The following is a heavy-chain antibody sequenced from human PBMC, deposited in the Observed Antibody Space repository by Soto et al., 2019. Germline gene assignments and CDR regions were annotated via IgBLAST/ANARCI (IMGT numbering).Heavy chain of an antibody. CDR2: INSDGSST. J-gene: IGHJ6*02. V-gene: IGHV3-74*01. CDR3: ALGYCSGGSCYAPTYYYYYGMDV. CDR1: GFTFSSYW. D-gene: IGHD2-15*01. Sequence: GGSLRLSCAASGFTFSSYWMHWVRQAPGKGLVWVSRINSDGSSTSYADSVKGRFTISRDNAKNTLYLQMNSLRAEDTAVYYCALGYCSGGSCYAPTYYYYYGMDVWGQGTTVTVSS.